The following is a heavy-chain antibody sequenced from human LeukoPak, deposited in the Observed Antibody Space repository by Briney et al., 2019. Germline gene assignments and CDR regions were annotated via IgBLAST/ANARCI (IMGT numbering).Heavy chain of an antibody. CDR3: ARLQATVSIHSYFDD. Sequence: SETLSLTCTVSGDSISRYYWSWIRQSPGKGLEWVAYIYNSGDTNSNPSLKSRVTISVDTSKNQISLKLTSVTAADTAVYYCARLQATVSIHSYFDDWGQGALVTVSS. CDR2: IYNSGDT. CDR1: GDSISRYY. J-gene: IGHJ4*02. D-gene: IGHD4-17*01. V-gene: IGHV4-59*01.